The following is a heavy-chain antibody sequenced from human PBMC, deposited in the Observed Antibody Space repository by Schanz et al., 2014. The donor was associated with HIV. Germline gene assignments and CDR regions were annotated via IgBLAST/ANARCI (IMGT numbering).Heavy chain of an antibody. Sequence: QLQLAQSGAEVKKPGSSVKLSCKASGGTFSSYAISWVRQAPGQGLEWMGGIIPIFGTTNYAQKFQGRVTITADESTSTAYMELSSLRSEDTAVYYCASGRFDTVIWWGDAFLIWGRGTMVTVSS. J-gene: IGHJ3*02. CDR1: GGTFSSYA. D-gene: IGHD5-18*01. CDR2: IIPIFGTT. CDR3: ASGRFDTVIWWGDAFLI. V-gene: IGHV1-69*01.